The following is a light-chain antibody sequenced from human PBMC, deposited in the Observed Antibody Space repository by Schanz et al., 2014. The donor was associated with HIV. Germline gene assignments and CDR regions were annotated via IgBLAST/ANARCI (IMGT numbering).Light chain of an antibody. CDR3: LLYHGGTVV. CDR1: TGAVTSGYY. CDR2: GTD. V-gene: IGLV7-43*01. Sequence: QAVVTQEPSLTVSPGGTVTLTCASSTGAVTSGYYPNWFQQKPGQAPRTLIFGTDNKHSWTPARFSGSLLGGKAALTLSGVQPEDEADYYCLLYHGGTVVFGGGTKLTVL. J-gene: IGLJ2*01.